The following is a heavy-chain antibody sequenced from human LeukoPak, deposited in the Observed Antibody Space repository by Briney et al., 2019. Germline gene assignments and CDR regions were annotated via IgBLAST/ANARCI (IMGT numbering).Heavy chain of an antibody. J-gene: IGHJ4*02. Sequence: SETLSLTCTVSGGSIGSGGYYWSWIRQHPGKGLEWIGYIYYSGSTYYNPSLKSRVTISVDTSKNQFSLKLSSVTAADTAVYYCARDPPSSGFDYWGQGTLVTVSS. CDR2: IYYSGST. CDR1: GGSIGSGGYY. CDR3: ARDPPSSGFDY. V-gene: IGHV4-31*03. D-gene: IGHD6-19*01.